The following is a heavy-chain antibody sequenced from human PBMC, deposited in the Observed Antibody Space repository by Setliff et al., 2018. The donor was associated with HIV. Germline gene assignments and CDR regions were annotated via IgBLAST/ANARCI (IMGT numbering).Heavy chain of an antibody. CDR2: IYTTGST. J-gene: IGHJ6*03. CDR3: ARGFTNYDILTGYPRAPYYYFYMDV. V-gene: IGHV4-4*07. CDR1: GGSISSYY. Sequence: SETLSLTCAVSGGSISSYYWSWIRQPAGKGLEWIGHIYTTGSTKYNPSLKRRVTMSVDTSKNHFSLNLRSVTAADTAVYYCARGFTNYDILTGYPRAPYYYFYMDVWGKGTTVTVSS. D-gene: IGHD3-9*01.